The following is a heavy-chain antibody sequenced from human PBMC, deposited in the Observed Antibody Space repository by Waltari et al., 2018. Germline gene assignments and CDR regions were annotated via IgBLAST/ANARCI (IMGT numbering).Heavy chain of an antibody. J-gene: IGHJ3*02. D-gene: IGHD3-3*01. CDR2: IGYDGSNK. Sequence: QVQLVESGGGVVQPGRSLRLSCAASGFTFSSYGMHWVRQAPGKGLEWVAVIGYDGSNKYYADSVKGRFTISRDNSKNTLYLQMNSLRAEDTAVYYCAKVLENYDSNENDAFDIWGQGTMVTVSS. CDR3: AKVLENYDSNENDAFDI. CDR1: GFTFSSYG. V-gene: IGHV3-33*06.